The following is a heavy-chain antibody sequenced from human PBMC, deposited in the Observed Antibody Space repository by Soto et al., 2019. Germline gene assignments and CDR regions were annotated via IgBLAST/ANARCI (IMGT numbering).Heavy chain of an antibody. CDR3: AAEIEDNADFNH. V-gene: IGHV1-58*01. Sequence: ASVKVSCKTSGFTFSTSAVHWVRQARGQRLEWIGWVVVGSDNTRYAQNFQDRVTITRDMSTSTSYMELSSLTSEDTAVYFCAAEIEDNADFNHWGQEAPVTVSS. J-gene: IGHJ5*02. CDR1: GFTFSTSA. CDR2: VVVGSDNT. D-gene: IGHD1-1*01.